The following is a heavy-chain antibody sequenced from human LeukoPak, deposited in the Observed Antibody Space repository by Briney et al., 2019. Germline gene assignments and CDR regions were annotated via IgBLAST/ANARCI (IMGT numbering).Heavy chain of an antibody. CDR3: AKGFRYFES. V-gene: IGHV3-23*01. CDR1: GFTSTNYI. J-gene: IGHJ4*02. D-gene: IGHD3-10*01. CDR2: ITNSDGGT. Sequence: GGSLRLSCASSGFTSTNYIMRSVRQAPGRGLEWVSTITNSDGGTYYADSVRGRFTISRDNSKNTVYLQMNSLRAEDTAIYYCAKGFRYFESWGPGTLVTVSS.